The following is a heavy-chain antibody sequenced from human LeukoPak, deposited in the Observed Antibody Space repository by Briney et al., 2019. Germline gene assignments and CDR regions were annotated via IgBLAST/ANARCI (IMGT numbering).Heavy chain of an antibody. J-gene: IGHJ4*02. CDR3: ASEYSSGWSYFDY. CDR2: IYYSGST. CDR1: GGSISSSSYY. D-gene: IGHD6-19*01. Sequence: SETLSLTCTVSGGSISSSSYYWGWIRQPPGKGLEWIGSIYYSGSTNYNPSLKSRVTISVDTSKNQFSLKLSSVTAADTAVYYCASEYSSGWSYFDYWGQGTLVTVSS. V-gene: IGHV4-39*07.